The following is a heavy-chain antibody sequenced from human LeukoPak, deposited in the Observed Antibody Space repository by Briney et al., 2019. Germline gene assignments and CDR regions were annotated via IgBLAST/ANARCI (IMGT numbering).Heavy chain of an antibody. J-gene: IGHJ4*02. D-gene: IGHD2-2*01. Sequence: PGESLGLSCAASGFTFSNYDMSWVRQAPGKGLEWVSGISDSGGSTYYADSVKGHFTTSRDNSKNTLYLQMSSLRAEDTAVYYCASACTSTSCYLPAYWGQGTLVTVSS. V-gene: IGHV3-23*01. CDR3: ASACTSTSCYLPAY. CDR1: GFTFSNYD. CDR2: ISDSGGST.